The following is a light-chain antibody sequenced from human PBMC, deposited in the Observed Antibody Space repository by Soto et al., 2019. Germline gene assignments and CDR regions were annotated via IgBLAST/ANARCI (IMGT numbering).Light chain of an antibody. J-gene: IGKJ1*01. CDR1: QDIKDH. CDR3: LQHNSDPWT. CDR2: VAS. V-gene: IGKV1-17*01. Sequence: IQMTQSPSSLSASVGDRVTLTCRVSQDIKDHLGWYQQKPGKAPKSLIYVASRLQSGVPPRFSGSGSGTEFTLTISSLQPEDLAAYFCLQHNSDPWTFGQGTKVEI.